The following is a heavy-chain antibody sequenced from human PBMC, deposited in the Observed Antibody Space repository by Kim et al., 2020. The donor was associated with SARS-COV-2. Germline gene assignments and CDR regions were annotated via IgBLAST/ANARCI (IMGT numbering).Heavy chain of an antibody. Sequence: ASVKVSCKASGYTFTSYGISWVRQAPGQGLEWMGWISAYNGNTNYAQKLQGRVTMTTDTSTSTAYMELRSLRSDDTAVYYCAREDSSSWPGYYYYYYGMDVWGQGNTVTVSS. D-gene: IGHD6-13*01. CDR1: GYTFTSYG. CDR3: AREDSSSWPGYYYYYYGMDV. CDR2: ISAYNGNT. V-gene: IGHV1-18*01. J-gene: IGHJ6*02.